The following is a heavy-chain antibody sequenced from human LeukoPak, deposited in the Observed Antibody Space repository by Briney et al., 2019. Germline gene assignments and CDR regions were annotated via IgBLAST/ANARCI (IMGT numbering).Heavy chain of an antibody. J-gene: IGHJ4*02. D-gene: IGHD5-24*01. CDR3: ARDRDGYTYYFDY. Sequence: GGYLRLSCAASGFTFSSYGMHWVRQAPGKGLEWVAVIWYDGSNKYYADSVKGRFTISRDNSKNTLYLQMNSLRAEDTAVYYCARDRDGYTYYFDYWGQGTLVTVSS. V-gene: IGHV3-33*01. CDR1: GFTFSSYG. CDR2: IWYDGSNK.